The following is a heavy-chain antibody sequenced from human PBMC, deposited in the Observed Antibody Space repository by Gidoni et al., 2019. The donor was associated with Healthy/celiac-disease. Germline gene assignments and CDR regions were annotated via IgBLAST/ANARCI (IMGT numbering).Heavy chain of an antibody. CDR2: ISGSGGST. CDR3: AKDPEMATILGAFDY. D-gene: IGHD5-12*01. J-gene: IGHJ4*02. V-gene: IGHV3-23*01. Sequence: EVQLLESGGGLVQPGGSLRLSCAASGFPFGSYAMSWVRQAPGQGLEWVSAISGSGGSTYYADSVKGRFTISRDNSKNTLYLQMNSLRAEDTAVYYCAKDPEMATILGAFDYWGQGTLVTVSS. CDR1: GFPFGSYA.